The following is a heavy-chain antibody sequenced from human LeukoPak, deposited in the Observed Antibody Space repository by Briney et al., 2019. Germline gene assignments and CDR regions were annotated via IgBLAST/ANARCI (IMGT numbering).Heavy chain of an antibody. J-gene: IGHJ4*02. CDR2: ISSSSSYI. CDR3: ARENYYDSSGPPGTDY. Sequence: GGSLRLSCAASGFTCSSYSMNWVRQAPGKGLEWVSSISSSSSYIYYADSVKGRFTISRDNAKNSLYLQMNSLRAEDTAVYYCARENYYDSSGPPGTDYWGQGTLVTVSS. D-gene: IGHD3-22*01. CDR1: GFTCSSYS. V-gene: IGHV3-21*01.